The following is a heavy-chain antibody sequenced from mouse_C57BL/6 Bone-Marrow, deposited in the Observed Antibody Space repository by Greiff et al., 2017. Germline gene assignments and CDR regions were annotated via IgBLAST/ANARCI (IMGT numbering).Heavy chain of an antibody. CDR3: DRWILEDWYFDV. CDR1: GYTFTSYW. CDR2: IYPGSGST. V-gene: IGHV1-55*01. J-gene: IGHJ1*03. Sequence: QVQLQQPGAELVKPGASVKMSCKASGYTFTSYWITWVKQRPGQGLEWIGDIYPGSGSTNYKEKFKSKATLTVDTSSSTAYMQPSSLTSEDSAVYYCDRWILEDWYFDVWGKGTTVTVSS.